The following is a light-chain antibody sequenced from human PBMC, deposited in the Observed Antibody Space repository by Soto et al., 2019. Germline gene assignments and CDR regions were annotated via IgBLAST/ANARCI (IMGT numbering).Light chain of an antibody. CDR3: QQHKSYPRT. V-gene: IGKV1-5*03. CDR1: QSIDSA. CDR2: KVS. J-gene: IGKJ1*01. Sequence: DIQMTQFPSTLSASVGDRVTITCRASQSIDSALAWYQQQPGKAPKFLIYKVSTLESGGPSRFSGSGSGTEFTLTISSLQPDDFGTYYCQQHKSYPRTFGQGTKVEIK.